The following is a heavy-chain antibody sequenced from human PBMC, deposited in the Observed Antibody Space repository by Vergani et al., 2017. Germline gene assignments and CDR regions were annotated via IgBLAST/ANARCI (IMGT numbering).Heavy chain of an antibody. CDR1: GYSFTRYW. CDR3: ARLNDYGESNWYFDL. Sequence: EVQLVQSGAEVKKPGESLKISCKGSGYSFTRYWIGWVRQMPGKGLGWMGIIYPGDSDTRYSPSFQGQVTISADKSISTDYLQGSRRKASDTAMYYCARLNDYGESNWYFDLWGRGTLVTVSS. D-gene: IGHD4-17*01. CDR2: IYPGDSDT. V-gene: IGHV5-51*01. J-gene: IGHJ2*01.